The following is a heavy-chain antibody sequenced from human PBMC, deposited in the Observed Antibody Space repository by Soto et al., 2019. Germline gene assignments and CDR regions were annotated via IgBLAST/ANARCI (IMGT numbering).Heavy chain of an antibody. Sequence: KPSETLSLTCTVSGGSISSGDYYWSWIRQPPGKGLEWIGYIYYSGSTYYNPSLKSRVTISVDTSKNQSSLKLSSVTAADTAVYYCARGRRIQLWFEVYYYYGMDVWGQGTTVTVSS. CDR2: IYYSGST. CDR1: GGSISSGDYY. J-gene: IGHJ6*02. CDR3: ARGRRIQLWFEVYYYYGMDV. D-gene: IGHD5-18*01. V-gene: IGHV4-30-4*01.